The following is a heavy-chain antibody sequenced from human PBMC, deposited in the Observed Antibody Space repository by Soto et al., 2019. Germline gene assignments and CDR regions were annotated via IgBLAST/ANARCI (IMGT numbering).Heavy chain of an antibody. CDR3: ARGGSDAYDWFDP. Sequence: EAQLVESGGGLVQPGGSLRVSCAVSGFTFSEYWMSWVRQAPVKGLEWVAKIKQDGSEKDYVDSVKGRFTISRDNANNSLYLHMYNLRVEDTAIYYCARGGSDAYDWFDPWGQGTLVTVSS. J-gene: IGHJ5*02. CDR1: GFTFSEYW. CDR2: IKQDGSEK. D-gene: IGHD3-16*01. V-gene: IGHV3-7*01.